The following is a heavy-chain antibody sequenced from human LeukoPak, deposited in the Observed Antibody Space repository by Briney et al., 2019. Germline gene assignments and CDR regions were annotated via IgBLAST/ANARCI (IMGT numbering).Heavy chain of an antibody. J-gene: IGHJ4*02. Sequence: KPGGSLRLSCAASEFTFSSYRMNWVRQTPGKGLEWVSSISSSSSYIYYADSVKGRFTISRDNAKNSLYLRMNGLRAEDTAVYYCARDGYGDYGLDYWGQGILVTVSS. D-gene: IGHD4-17*01. CDR1: EFTFSSYR. CDR2: ISSSSSYI. CDR3: ARDGYGDYGLDY. V-gene: IGHV3-21*01.